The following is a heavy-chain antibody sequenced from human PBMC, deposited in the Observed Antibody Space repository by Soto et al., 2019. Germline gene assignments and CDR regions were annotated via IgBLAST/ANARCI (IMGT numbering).Heavy chain of an antibody. CDR2: INHSGST. CDR1: GGSFSGYY. CDR3: ARSYYDFWSGYYKRSYYYYYTDV. V-gene: IGHV4-34*01. Sequence: SETLSLTCAVYGGSFSGYYWSWIRQPPGKGLEWIGEINHSGSTNYNPSLKSRVTISVDTSKNQFSLKLSSVTAADTAVYYCARSYYDFWSGYYKRSYYYYYTDVWGKGTTVTVSS. D-gene: IGHD3-3*01. J-gene: IGHJ6*03.